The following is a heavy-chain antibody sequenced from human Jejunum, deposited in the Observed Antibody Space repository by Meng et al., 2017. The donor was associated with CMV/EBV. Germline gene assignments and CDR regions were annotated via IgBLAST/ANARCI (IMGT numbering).Heavy chain of an antibody. V-gene: IGHV3-9*01. CDR2: ITWNNGNI. D-gene: IGHD3-3*01. J-gene: IGHJ6*02. Sequence: FHFPFSAMPLVRPAPGKGLEWVSGITWNNGNIGYAASVKGRFTISRDNAKRSLYLEMNSLRPEDTALYYCARDLPYYELRYVMDVWGQGTTVTVSS. CDR1: FHFPFSA. CDR3: ARDLPYYELRYVMDV.